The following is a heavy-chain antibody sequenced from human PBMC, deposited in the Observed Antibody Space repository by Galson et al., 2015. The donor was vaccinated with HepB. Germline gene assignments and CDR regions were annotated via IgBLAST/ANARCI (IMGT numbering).Heavy chain of an antibody. J-gene: IGHJ4*02. V-gene: IGHV3-30*18. CDR3: AKDRGDYLFDY. Sequence: SLRLSCAASGFTFSSYGMHWVRQAPGKGLEWVAVISYDGSNKYYADSVKGRFTISRDNSKNTLYLQMNSLRAEDTAVYYCAKDRGDYLFDYWGQGTLVTGSS. D-gene: IGHD4-17*01. CDR1: GFTFSSYG. CDR2: ISYDGSNK.